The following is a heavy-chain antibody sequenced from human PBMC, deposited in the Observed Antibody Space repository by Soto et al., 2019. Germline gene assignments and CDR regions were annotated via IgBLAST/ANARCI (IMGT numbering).Heavy chain of an antibody. Sequence: GGSLRLSCAASGFTFRSYGMHWVRQAPGKGLEWVAVISYDGNNKNYADSVKGRFSISRDNSKNTLNLQMNGLRVEDTAVYYCAKSVSGWHEAFDIWGQGTMVTVSS. CDR1: GFTFRSYG. CDR2: ISYDGNNK. V-gene: IGHV3-30*18. CDR3: AKSVSGWHEAFDI. D-gene: IGHD6-19*01. J-gene: IGHJ3*02.